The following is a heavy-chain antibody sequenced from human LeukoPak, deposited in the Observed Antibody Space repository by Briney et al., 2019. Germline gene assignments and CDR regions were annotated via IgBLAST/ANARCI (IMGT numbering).Heavy chain of an antibody. V-gene: IGHV3-7*01. D-gene: IGHD5-12*01. Sequence: PGGSLRLSCAASGFPFSSYWMSWVRQAPGKGLEWVASIKQDGSDKYYVDSVKGRFTISRDNAKNSLYLQLNSLRADDTAVYYCAPALSLYDYIYFDYWGQGTLVTVSS. CDR2: IKQDGSDK. CDR1: GFPFSSYW. J-gene: IGHJ4*02. CDR3: APALSLYDYIYFDY.